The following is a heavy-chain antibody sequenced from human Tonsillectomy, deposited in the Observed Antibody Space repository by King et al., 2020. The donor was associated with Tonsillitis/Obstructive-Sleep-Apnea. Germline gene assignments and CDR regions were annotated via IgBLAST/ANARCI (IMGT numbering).Heavy chain of an antibody. D-gene: IGHD2-8*01. CDR3: ASHRGTNGVSPFDY. CDR1: GGSISSSSYY. J-gene: IGHJ4*02. Sequence: LQLQESGPGLVKPSETLSLTCTVSGGSISSSSYYWGWIRQPPGKGLEWIGSIYYSGSTYYNPSLKSRVTISVDTSKNQFSLKLSSVTAADTAVYYCASHRGTNGVSPFDYWGQGTLVTVSS. CDR2: IYYSGST. V-gene: IGHV4-39*01.